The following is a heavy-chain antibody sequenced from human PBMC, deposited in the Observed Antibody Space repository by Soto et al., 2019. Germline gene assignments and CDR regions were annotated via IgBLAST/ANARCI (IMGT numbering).Heavy chain of an antibody. J-gene: IGHJ4*02. D-gene: IGHD3-10*01. CDR1: GYSINNNHYY. CDR3: TRHSYTHPGIVDY. CDR2: IYFTGSP. V-gene: IGHV4-39*01. Sequence: ETLSLTCNVSGYSINNNHYYWGWIRQSPGTGLEWIASIYFTGSPQSNPSLRSRITISVDTTKNHFSLQLRSVTAADTAIYYCTRHSYTHPGIVDYWGQGTRVTVSS.